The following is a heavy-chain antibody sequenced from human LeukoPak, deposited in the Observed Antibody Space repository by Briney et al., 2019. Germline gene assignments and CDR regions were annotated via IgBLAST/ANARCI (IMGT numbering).Heavy chain of an antibody. D-gene: IGHD3-10*01. V-gene: IGHV4-38-2*01. CDR1: GYSISSGYY. J-gene: IGHJ4*02. Sequence: SSETLSLTCAVSGYSISSGYYWGWIRQPPGKGLEWIGSIYHSGSTYYNPSLKSRVTISVDTPKNQFSLKLSSVTAADRAVYYCSRKRWFGELFLFDYWGQGTLVTVSS. CDR2: IYHSGST. CDR3: SRKRWFGELFLFDY.